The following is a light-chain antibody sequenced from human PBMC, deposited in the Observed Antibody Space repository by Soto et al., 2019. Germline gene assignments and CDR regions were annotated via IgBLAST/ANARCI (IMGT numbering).Light chain of an antibody. CDR3: QVWDSLTDHIV. CDR2: DDS. J-gene: IGLJ2*01. V-gene: IGLV3-21*02. CDR1: NMRTKS. Sequence: SSELTQPPSVSVAPGQTAKITCGGDNMRTKSVHWYQQRPGQAPVLVVYDDSDRPSNIPERFSGSNPGDTATLSINRVEAGDEADYYYQVWDSLTDHIVFGGGTKLTVL.